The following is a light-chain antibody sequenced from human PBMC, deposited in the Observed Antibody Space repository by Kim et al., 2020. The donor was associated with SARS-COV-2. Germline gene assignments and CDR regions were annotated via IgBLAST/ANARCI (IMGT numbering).Light chain of an antibody. V-gene: IGKV1-5*01. Sequence: SASVGDRVTITCRDSQRISSWLAWYQQKPGKAPKLLIYDASSLESGVPSRFSGSGSGTEVTLTISSLQPADFATYYCQQYNSYWTFGQGTKVDIK. CDR2: DAS. J-gene: IGKJ1*01. CDR1: QRISSW. CDR3: QQYNSYWT.